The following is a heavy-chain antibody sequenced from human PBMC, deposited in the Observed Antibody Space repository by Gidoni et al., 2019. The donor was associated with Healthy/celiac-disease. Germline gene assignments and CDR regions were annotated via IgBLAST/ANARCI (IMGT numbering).Heavy chain of an antibody. J-gene: IGHJ3*02. V-gene: IGHV3-7*01. D-gene: IGHD3-10*01. Sequence: EVQLVESGGGSVQPGGSRRLSCAASGCTLSSYGMSWARQAPGKGLEWVANIKQDGSEKYYVDSVKGRFTISRDNAKNSLYLQMNSLRAEDTAVYYCARAHEFPDAFDIWGQGTMVTVSS. CDR1: GCTLSSYG. CDR3: ARAHEFPDAFDI. CDR2: IKQDGSEK.